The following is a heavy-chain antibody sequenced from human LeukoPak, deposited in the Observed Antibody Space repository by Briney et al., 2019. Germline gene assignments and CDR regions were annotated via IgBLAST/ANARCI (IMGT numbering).Heavy chain of an antibody. CDR3: ARDLGVRGMDV. CDR1: GGSISSGGYS. J-gene: IGHJ6*02. D-gene: IGHD2-21*01. V-gene: IGHV4-31*03. Sequence: SETLSLTCTVSGGSISSGGYSWSWIRLHPGKGLGWIGYLYYTGTTYYNPSLKSRIIISVDTSKTQFSLRLSSVSAADTAIYYCARDLGVRGMDVWGQGTTVTVSS. CDR2: LYYTGTT.